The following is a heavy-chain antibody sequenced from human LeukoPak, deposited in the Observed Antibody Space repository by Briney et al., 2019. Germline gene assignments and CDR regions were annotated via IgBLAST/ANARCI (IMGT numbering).Heavy chain of an antibody. CDR3: AKDTNTFALAAAANKYFQH. Sequence: PGGSLRLSCAASGFTFSSYAMSWVRQAPGKGLEWVSAISGSGGSTYYADSVKGRFTISRDNSKNTLYLQMNSLRAEDTAVYYCAKDTNTFALAAAANKYFQHWGQGTLVTVSS. V-gene: IGHV3-23*01. J-gene: IGHJ1*01. CDR1: GFTFSSYA. CDR2: ISGSGGST. D-gene: IGHD6-13*01.